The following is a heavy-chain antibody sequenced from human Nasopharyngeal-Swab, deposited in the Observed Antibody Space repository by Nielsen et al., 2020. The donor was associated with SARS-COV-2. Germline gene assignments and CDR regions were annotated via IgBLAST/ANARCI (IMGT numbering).Heavy chain of an antibody. J-gene: IGHJ4*02. CDR3: AREVPFAYNVDY. CDR2: VNPGRGST. CDR1: GDTFTNDW. Sequence: ASVKVSCKASGDTFTNDWIHWVRQAPGQGLEWMGKVNPGRGSTRYAQKFQGRVTMTSDTTTSTMNTIYMELSSLRSEDTTLYNCAREVPFAYNVDYWGQGTLVTMSS. D-gene: IGHD1-1*01. V-gene: IGHV1-46*01.